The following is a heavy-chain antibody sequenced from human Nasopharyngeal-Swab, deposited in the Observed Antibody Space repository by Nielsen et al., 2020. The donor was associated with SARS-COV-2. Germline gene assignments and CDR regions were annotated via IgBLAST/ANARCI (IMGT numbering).Heavy chain of an antibody. J-gene: IGHJ3*02. CDR1: GGSISSYY. CDR3: ARMTVVVVAATPAFDI. V-gene: IGHV4-59*01. Sequence: SETLSLTCTVSGGSISSYYWSWIRQPPGKGLEWIAYTYYSGSTNYNPSLKSRVTISVDTSKNQFSLKLSSVTAADTAVYYCARMTVVVVAATPAFDIWGQGTMVTVSS. CDR2: TYYSGST. D-gene: IGHD2-15*01.